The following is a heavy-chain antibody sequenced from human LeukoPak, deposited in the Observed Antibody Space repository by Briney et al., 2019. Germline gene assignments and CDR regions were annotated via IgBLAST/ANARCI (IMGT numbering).Heavy chain of an antibody. Sequence: GGSLRLSCAASGFTFSSYSMNWFRQAPGKGLEWVSYISSSSSTIYYADSVKGRFTISRDNAKNTLCLQMNSLRAEDTAVYYCVRSAFLTTEFYFDYWGHGTLVTVSS. CDR1: GFTFSSYS. J-gene: IGHJ4*01. D-gene: IGHD4-11*01. CDR3: VRSAFLTTEFYFDY. V-gene: IGHV3-48*04. CDR2: ISSSSSTI.